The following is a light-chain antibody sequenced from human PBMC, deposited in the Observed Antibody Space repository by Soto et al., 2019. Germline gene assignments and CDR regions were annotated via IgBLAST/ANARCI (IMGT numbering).Light chain of an antibody. Sequence: QPVLTQPPSASGTPGQRVTISCSGSSSNIGSNAVNWYQQFPGTAPALLIYNNHQRPPGVPDRFSDSKSGTSASLAISGLQSEDEADYFCAAWDDSLNGYVSGTGTKLTVL. V-gene: IGLV1-44*01. CDR2: NNH. J-gene: IGLJ1*01. CDR3: AAWDDSLNGYV. CDR1: SSNIGSNA.